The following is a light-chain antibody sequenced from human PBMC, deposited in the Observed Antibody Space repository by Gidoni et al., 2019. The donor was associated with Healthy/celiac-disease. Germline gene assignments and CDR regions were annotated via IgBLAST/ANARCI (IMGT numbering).Light chain of an antibody. J-gene: IGKJ4*01. Sequence: EIVMTQSPSTLSVSPGERATLSCRASQSVSSNLAWYQQKPGQAPRLLIYGASTRATGIPAMFSGSVSGTEFTLTISSLQSEDFAVYYCQQYNNWPHTFGGGTKVEIK. V-gene: IGKV3-15*01. CDR3: QQYNNWPHT. CDR1: QSVSSN. CDR2: GAS.